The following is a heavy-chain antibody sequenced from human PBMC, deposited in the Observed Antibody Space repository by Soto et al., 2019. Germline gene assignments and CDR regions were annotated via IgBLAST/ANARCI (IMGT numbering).Heavy chain of an antibody. CDR3: ARGPKLGYCSGAPTVIDIPTPLQSLP. D-gene: IGHD2-15*01. CDR2: IIPILGIA. CDR1: GYTFTRSG. J-gene: IGHJ5*02. Sequence: GASVKVSCKASGYTFTRSGISWVRQAPGQGLEWMGRIIPILGIANYAQKFQGRVTITADKSTSTAYMELSSLRSEDTAVYYCARGPKLGYCSGAPTVIDIPTPLQSLPWG. V-gene: IGHV1-69*04.